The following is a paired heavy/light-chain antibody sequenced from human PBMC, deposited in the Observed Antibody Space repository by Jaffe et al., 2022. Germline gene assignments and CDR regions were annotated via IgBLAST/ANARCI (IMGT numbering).Light chain of an antibody. CDR1: ALPKKY. V-gene: IGLV3-10*01. Sequence: SYELTQPPSVSVSPGQTARITCSGDALPKKYAFWYQQKSGQAPVLVIYEDSKRPSGIPERFSGSTSGTMATLTISGAQVDDEADYYCYSTDSSGNQNYVFGTGTRVTVL. CDR3: YSTDSSGNQNYV. CDR2: EDS. J-gene: IGLJ1*01.
Heavy chain of an antibody. CDR1: GFAFGDDA. CDR2: IRAKAYGGTA. Sequence: EVQLVESGGALVQPGRSLGLSCTASGFAFGDDAVSWVRQAPGKGLEWVSFIRAKAYGGTAEYAASVRGRFSISRDDSKNIAYLQMNSLKTEDTAVYYCTRGVPFNKDRGIINKYYYYLDLWGKGTTVTVSS. V-gene: IGHV3-49*04. D-gene: IGHD3-10*01. CDR3: TRGVPFNKDRGIINKYYYYLDL. J-gene: IGHJ6*03.